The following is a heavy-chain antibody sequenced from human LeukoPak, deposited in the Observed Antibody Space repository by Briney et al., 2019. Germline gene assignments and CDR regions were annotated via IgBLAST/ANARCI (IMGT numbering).Heavy chain of an antibody. V-gene: IGHV4-4*07. CDR3: ARSDSPYYYYYMDV. D-gene: IGHD2-21*02. CDR1: GGSISSYY. J-gene: IGHJ6*03. CDR2: IYTSGST. Sequence: SETLSLTCTVSGGSISSYYWSWIRQPAGMGLEWIGRIYTSGSTNYNPSLKSRVTMSVDTSKNQFSLKLSSVTAADTAVYYCARSDSPYYYYYMDVWGKGTTVTVS.